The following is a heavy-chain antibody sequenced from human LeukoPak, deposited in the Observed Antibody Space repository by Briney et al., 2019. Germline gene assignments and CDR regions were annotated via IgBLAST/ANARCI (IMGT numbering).Heavy chain of an antibody. CDR2: ITASGGNT. V-gene: IGHV3-23*01. CDR1: GFTFSSYA. CDR3: AKGNGYSYGRYYFDY. D-gene: IGHD5-18*01. Sequence: QPGGSLRLSCAASGFTFSSYAMGWVRQAPGKGLEWVSAITASGGNTYYAGSVKGRFTISRDNTKNTLYLQVNSLRAEDTAVYYCAKGNGYSYGRYYFDYWGQGTLVTVSS. J-gene: IGHJ4*02.